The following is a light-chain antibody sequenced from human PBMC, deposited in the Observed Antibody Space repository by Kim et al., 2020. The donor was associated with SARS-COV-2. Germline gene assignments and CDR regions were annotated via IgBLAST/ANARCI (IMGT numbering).Light chain of an antibody. Sequence: EPASISCRSSQSLLYSNGYNYLDWYLQKPAQSPQLLIYLGSNRASGVPDRFSGSGSGTDFTLKVSRVEAEDVGVYYCMQALQIPQTFGQGTKLEI. J-gene: IGKJ2*01. CDR3: MQALQIPQT. CDR2: LGS. CDR1: QSLLYSNGYNY. V-gene: IGKV2-28*01.